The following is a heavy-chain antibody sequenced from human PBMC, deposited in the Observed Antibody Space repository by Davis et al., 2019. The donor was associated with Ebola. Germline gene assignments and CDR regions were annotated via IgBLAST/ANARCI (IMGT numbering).Heavy chain of an antibody. V-gene: IGHV3-43*01. Sequence: PGGSLRLSCAASGFTFDDYTMHWVRQAPGKGLEWVSLINWDGGSTYFADSVKGRFTITRDNNKNSLFLQMNSLRTEDTALYYCARSSAVSVGVGYMDVWGKGTTVTVSS. CDR1: GFTFDDYT. CDR2: INWDGGST. D-gene: IGHD1-14*01. CDR3: ARSSAVSVGVGYMDV. J-gene: IGHJ6*03.